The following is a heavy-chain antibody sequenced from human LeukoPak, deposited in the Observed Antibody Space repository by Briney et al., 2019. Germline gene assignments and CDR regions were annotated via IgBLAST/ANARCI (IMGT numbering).Heavy chain of an antibody. D-gene: IGHD3-22*01. CDR2: ISYDGSNK. J-gene: IGHJ4*02. CDR3: AKVDGYDSSGYPDY. CDR1: GFTFSSYG. Sequence: GGSLRLSCAASGFTFSSYGMHWVRQAPGKGLEWVAVISYDGSNKYYADSVKGRFTISRDNSKNTLYLQMNSLRAEDTAVYYCAKVDGYDSSGYPDYWGQGTLVTVSS. V-gene: IGHV3-30*18.